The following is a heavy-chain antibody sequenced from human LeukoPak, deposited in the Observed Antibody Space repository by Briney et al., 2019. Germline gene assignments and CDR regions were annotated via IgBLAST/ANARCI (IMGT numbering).Heavy chain of an antibody. CDR3: ATKALRYYDSSGYYVY. CDR2: ISAYNGNT. D-gene: IGHD3-22*01. J-gene: IGHJ4*02. Sequence: GASVKVSCKASGYTFTSYGISWVRQAPGQGLEWMGWISAYNGNTNYAQKLQGRVTMTTDTSTSTAYMELRSLRSDDTAVYYCATKALRYYDSSGYYVYWGQGTLVTVSS. CDR1: GYTFTSYG. V-gene: IGHV1-18*01.